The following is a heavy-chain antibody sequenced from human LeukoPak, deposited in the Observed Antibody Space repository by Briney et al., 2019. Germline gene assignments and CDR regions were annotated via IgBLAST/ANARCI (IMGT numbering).Heavy chain of an antibody. CDR3: VKDGPEVYDY. CDR2: INSNGGST. D-gene: IGHD1-14*01. J-gene: IGHJ4*01. CDR1: GFTFITSA. Sequence: GGSLPLSHLASGFTFITSAIHWVRQAPGKRLEYVSSINSNGGSTYQADSVKGRFTISRDNSKNTLYLQMSSLRDEDTAVYYCVKDGPEVYDYWGHGTLVTVSS. V-gene: IGHV3-64D*09.